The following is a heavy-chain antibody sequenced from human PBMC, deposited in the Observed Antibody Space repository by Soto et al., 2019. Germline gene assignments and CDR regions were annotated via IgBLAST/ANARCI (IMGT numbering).Heavy chain of an antibody. CDR2: IYYSGST. D-gene: IGHD2-8*01. CDR1: GGSISSYY. Sequence: SETLSLTCTVSGGSISSYYWSWIRQPPGKGLEWIGYIYYSGSTNYNPSLKSRVTISVDTSKNQFSLKLSSVTAADTVVYYCARGVDCTNGVCYTGYYYMDVWGKGTTVTVSS. V-gene: IGHV4-59*08. J-gene: IGHJ6*03. CDR3: ARGVDCTNGVCYTGYYYMDV.